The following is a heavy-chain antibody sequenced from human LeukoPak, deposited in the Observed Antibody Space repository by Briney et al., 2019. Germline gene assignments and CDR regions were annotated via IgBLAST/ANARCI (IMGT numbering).Heavy chain of an antibody. D-gene: IGHD1-26*01. CDR2: IQYST. J-gene: IGHJ4*02. V-gene: IGHV4-59*01. CDR3: ARDLELGH. Sequence: SETLSLTCTVPGGSISHYYWNWIRQPPGKGLEWIGHIQYSTSYNPSIESRVTISVDTSKNQFSLKLNSVTSADTAVYYCARDLELGHWGQGILVIVSS. CDR1: GGSISHYY.